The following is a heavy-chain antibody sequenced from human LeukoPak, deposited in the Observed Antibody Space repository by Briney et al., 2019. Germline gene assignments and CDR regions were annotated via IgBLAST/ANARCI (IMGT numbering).Heavy chain of an antibody. D-gene: IGHD4-17*01. CDR2: IYYSGST. CDR1: GGSISSSSYY. V-gene: IGHV4-61*01. Sequence: SETLSLTCTVSGGSISSSSYYWGWLRQPPGKGLEWIGYIYYSGSTNYNPSLKSRVTISVDTSKNQFSLKLSSVTAADTAVYYCARDTAVGYGERHWGQGTLVTVSS. CDR3: ARDTAVGYGERH. J-gene: IGHJ4*02.